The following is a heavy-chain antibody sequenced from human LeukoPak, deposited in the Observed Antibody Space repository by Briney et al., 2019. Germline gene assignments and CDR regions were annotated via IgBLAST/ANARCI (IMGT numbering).Heavy chain of an antibody. D-gene: IGHD3-9*01. CDR3: ARDGDILTGYYSEEVATLDY. CDR1: GGSISSYY. J-gene: IGHJ4*02. V-gene: IGHV4-59*01. Sequence: PSETLSLTCTVSGGSISSYYWSWIRQPPGKGLEWIGYIYYSGSTNYNPSLKSRVTISVDTSKNQFSLKLSSVTAADTAVYYCARDGDILTGYYSEEVATLDYWGQGTLVTVSS. CDR2: IYYSGST.